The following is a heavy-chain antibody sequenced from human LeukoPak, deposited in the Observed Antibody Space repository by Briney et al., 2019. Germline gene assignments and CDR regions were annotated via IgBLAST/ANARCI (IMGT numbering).Heavy chain of an antibody. V-gene: IGHV3-66*01. Sequence: GGSLRLSCAASGFTVSSTYMSWVRQAPGKGLEWVSVIYSGGTTYYADSVKGRFTISRDNSKNTLYLQINSLRTEDTAVYYCARDLFDYGSYWGQGTRVSVFS. CDR2: IYSGGTT. CDR3: ARDLFDYGSY. CDR1: GFTVSSTY. D-gene: IGHD4/OR15-4a*01. J-gene: IGHJ4*02.